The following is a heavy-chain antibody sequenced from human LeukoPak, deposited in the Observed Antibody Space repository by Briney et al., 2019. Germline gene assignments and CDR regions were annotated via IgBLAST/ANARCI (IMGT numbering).Heavy chain of an antibody. J-gene: IGHJ5*02. Sequence: SETLSLTCTVSGGSITSYYWSWIRQSAGKGLEWIGRIYITGSTTYNPSLKSRVTMSLDTSKNQFSLKLSSVTAADTAVYYCARDKGQYGSGTRGFTWFDPWGQGTLVTVSS. CDR2: IYITGST. CDR1: GGSITSYY. CDR3: ARDKGQYGSGTRGFTWFDP. D-gene: IGHD3-10*01. V-gene: IGHV4-4*07.